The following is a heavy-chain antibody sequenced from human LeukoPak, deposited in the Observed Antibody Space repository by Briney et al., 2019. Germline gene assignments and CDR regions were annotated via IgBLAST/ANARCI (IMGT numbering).Heavy chain of an antibody. V-gene: IGHV4-59*08. CDR1: GGSISSYY. CDR2: NYYSGST. CDR3: ARRGKYGDNWFDP. Sequence: NPSETLSLTCTVSGGSISSYYWSWIRQPPGKGLEWIGYNYYSGSTNYNPSLKSRVTISVDTSKNQFSLKLSSVTAADTAVYYCARRGKYGDNWFDPWGQGTLVTVSS. D-gene: IGHD4-17*01. J-gene: IGHJ5*02.